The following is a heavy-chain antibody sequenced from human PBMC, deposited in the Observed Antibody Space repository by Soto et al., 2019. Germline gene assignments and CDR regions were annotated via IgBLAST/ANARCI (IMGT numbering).Heavy chain of an antibody. CDR2: LYSGGST. Sequence: PGGSLRLSCAASEFTVSDNYMSWVRQAPGKGLEWVSALYSGGSTYYADSVKGRFTISRDNSKNTLYLQMNSLRAEDTAVYYCARLDHGESVYFDYWGHGTLVTAPQ. CDR1: EFTVSDNY. J-gene: IGHJ4*01. V-gene: IGHV3-53*01. CDR3: ARLDHGESVYFDY.